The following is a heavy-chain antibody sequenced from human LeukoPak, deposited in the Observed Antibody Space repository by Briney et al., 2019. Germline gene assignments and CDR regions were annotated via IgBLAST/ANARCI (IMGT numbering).Heavy chain of an antibody. CDR1: GFTVSINY. V-gene: IGHV3-53*01. J-gene: IGHJ4*02. CDR3: ARDPRGYSGYDYY. CDR2: IYSGGST. Sequence: GGSLRLSCAASGFTVSINYMSWVRQAPGKGLEWVSVIYSGGSTYYADSVKGRFTISRDNSKNTLYLQMNSLRAEDTAVYYCARDPRGYSGYDYYWGQGTLVTISS. D-gene: IGHD5-12*01.